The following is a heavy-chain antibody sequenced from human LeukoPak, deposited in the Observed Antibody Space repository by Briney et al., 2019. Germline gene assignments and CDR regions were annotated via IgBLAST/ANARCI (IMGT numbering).Heavy chain of an antibody. J-gene: IGHJ4*02. Sequence: GGSLRLSCAAAGFTFSSYGMHWVRQAPGKGLGWVAVIWYEGSNKYYADSVKGRFTISRDNSKNTLYLQMNSLRAEDTAVYYCAKDRGDRYSSSWYYDYWGQGTLVTVSS. CDR3: AKDRGDRYSSSWYYDY. CDR1: GFTFSSYG. V-gene: IGHV3-33*06. D-gene: IGHD6-13*01. CDR2: IWYEGSNK.